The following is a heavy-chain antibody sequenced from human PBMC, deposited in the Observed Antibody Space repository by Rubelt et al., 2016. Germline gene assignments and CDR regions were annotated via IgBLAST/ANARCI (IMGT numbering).Heavy chain of an antibody. CDR3: ATRGGYGGSRYFDP. V-gene: IGHV1-8*01. D-gene: IGHD4-23*01. CDR2: MNPNSGDA. J-gene: IGHJ5*02. Sequence: QLQLVQSGAEVKKPGASVKVSCKASGYTFTSYDINWVRQATGQGLEWMGWMNPNSGDAGYAQKFQGRVTIPRDTSTNTAYMELSSLRSEDTAMYYCATRGGYGGSRYFDPWGQGTLVTVSS. CDR1: GYTFTSYD.